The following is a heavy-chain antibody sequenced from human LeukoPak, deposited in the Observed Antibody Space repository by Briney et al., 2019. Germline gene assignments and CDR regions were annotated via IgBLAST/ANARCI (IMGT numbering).Heavy chain of an antibody. J-gene: IGHJ6*03. CDR1: GGSISSYY. D-gene: IGHD5-18*01. CDR3: AKERGTAMVRSYYMDV. CDR2: IYTSGST. V-gene: IGHV4-4*07. Sequence: PSETLSLTCTVSGGSISSYYWSWIRQPAGKGLEWIGRIYTSGSTSYNPSLKSRVTMSVDTSKNQFSLKLNSLTAADTAVYYCAKERGTAMVRSYYMDVWGKGTTVTVSS.